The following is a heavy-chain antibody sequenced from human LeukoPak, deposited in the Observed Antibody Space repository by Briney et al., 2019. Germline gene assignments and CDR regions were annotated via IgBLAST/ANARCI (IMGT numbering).Heavy chain of an antibody. CDR3: ARDIGYSYGMDV. V-gene: IGHV3-53*04. D-gene: IGHD5-18*01. J-gene: IGHJ6*02. CDR1: GFTVSSNY. CDR2: IYSGGST. Sequence: GGSLRLSCAASGFTVSSNYMSWVRQAPGKGLEWVSVIYSGGSTYYADSVKGRSTISRHNSKNTLYLQMNSLRAEDTAVYYCARDIGYSYGMDVWGQGTTVTVSS.